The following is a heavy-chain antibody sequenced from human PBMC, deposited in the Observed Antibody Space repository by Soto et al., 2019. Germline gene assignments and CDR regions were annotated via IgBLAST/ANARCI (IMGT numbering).Heavy chain of an antibody. Sequence: QVQLQESGPGLVKPSETLSLTCTVSGGSVSSGSYYWSWIRQPPGKGLEWIGYIYYSGSTNYNPSLKTRVTIAVDTSKNQFSLKLSSVTAADTAVYYCAINPVGGYAHYGAYWGQGTLVTVSS. CDR3: AINPVGGYAHYGAY. J-gene: IGHJ4*02. CDR1: GGSVSSGSYY. CDR2: IYYSGST. V-gene: IGHV4-61*01. D-gene: IGHD6-25*01.